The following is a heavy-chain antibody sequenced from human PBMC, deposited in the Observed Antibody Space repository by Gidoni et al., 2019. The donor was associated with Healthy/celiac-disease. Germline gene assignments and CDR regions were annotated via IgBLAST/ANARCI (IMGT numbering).Heavy chain of an antibody. Sequence: GESGGGLVQPGGSLRLSCAASGFTFSSYSMNWVRQAPGKGLEWVSYISSSSSTIYYADSVKGRFTISRDNAKNSLYLQMNSLRAEDTAVYYCARDSQLLWFGELEGDAFDIWGQGTMVTVSS. CDR3: ARDSQLLWFGELEGDAFDI. CDR2: ISSSSSTI. D-gene: IGHD3-10*01. V-gene: IGHV3-48*01. CDR1: GFTFSSYS. J-gene: IGHJ3*02.